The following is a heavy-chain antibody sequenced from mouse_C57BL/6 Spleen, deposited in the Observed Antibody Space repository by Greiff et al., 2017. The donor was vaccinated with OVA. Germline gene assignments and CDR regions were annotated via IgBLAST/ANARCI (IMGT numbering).Heavy chain of an antibody. CDR1: GYTFTSYW. CDR2: IYPGNSDT. J-gene: IGHJ1*03. Sequence: VHVKQSGTVLARPGASVKMSCKTSGYTFTSYWMHWVKQRPGQGLEWIGAIYPGNSDTSYNQKFKGKAKLTAVTSASTAYMELSSLTNEDSAVYYCTRTYGSRVGYFDVWGTGTTVTVSS. V-gene: IGHV1-5*01. CDR3: TRTYGSRVGYFDV. D-gene: IGHD1-1*01.